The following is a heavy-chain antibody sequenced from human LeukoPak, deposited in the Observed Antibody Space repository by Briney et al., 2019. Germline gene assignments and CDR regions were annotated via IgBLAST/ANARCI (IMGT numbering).Heavy chain of an antibody. Sequence: PGGSLRLSCAASGFTFSGSAMHWVRQAPGKGLEWVANIKQDGSEKYYVDSVKGRFTISRDNAKNSLYLQMNSLRAEDTAVYYCARGVVPEFDYWGQGTLVTVSS. J-gene: IGHJ4*02. CDR3: ARGVVPEFDY. CDR2: IKQDGSEK. CDR1: GFTFSGSA. D-gene: IGHD2-2*01. V-gene: IGHV3-7*04.